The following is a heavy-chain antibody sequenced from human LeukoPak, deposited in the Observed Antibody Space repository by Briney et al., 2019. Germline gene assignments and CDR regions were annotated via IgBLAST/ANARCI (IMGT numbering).Heavy chain of an antibody. Sequence: PGGSLRLSCAASGFTFSSYSMNWVRQAPGKGLEWVSSISSGSSYIYYADSVKGRFTISRDNAKNSLYLQMNSLRAEDTAVYYCAKWTSARGSTFDYWGQGTLVTVSS. V-gene: IGHV3-21*01. CDR3: AKWTSARGSTFDY. J-gene: IGHJ4*02. D-gene: IGHD1-26*01. CDR2: ISSGSSYI. CDR1: GFTFSSYS.